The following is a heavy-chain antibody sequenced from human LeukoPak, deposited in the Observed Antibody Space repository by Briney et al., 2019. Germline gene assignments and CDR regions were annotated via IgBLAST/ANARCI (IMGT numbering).Heavy chain of an antibody. CDR2: ISTSGGST. CDR1: EFTFSNYG. Sequence: GGSLRLSCAASEFTFSNYGMTWVRQAPGKGLEWVSSISTSGGSTYYADSVKGRFTISRDNSKNTLYLQMNSLRAEDTAVYYCAELGITMIGGVWGKGTTVTISS. V-gene: IGHV3-23*01. CDR3: AELGITMIGGV. D-gene: IGHD3-10*02. J-gene: IGHJ6*04.